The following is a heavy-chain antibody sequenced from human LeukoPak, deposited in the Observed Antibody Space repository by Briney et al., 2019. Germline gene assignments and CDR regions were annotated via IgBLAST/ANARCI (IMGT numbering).Heavy chain of an antibody. J-gene: IGHJ4*02. CDR1: GFTFKSSW. D-gene: IGHD3-16*01. CDR3: ARDWGGSGPTSHDY. V-gene: IGHV3-74*01. CDR2: ISSDGTNT. Sequence: GGSLRLSCAASGFTFKSSWMHWVRQPPGRGPVWVSRISSDGTNTRYGDSVRGRFTVSRDNAKNTLYLQMNSLRVEDSAVYYCARDWGGSGPTSHDYWGQGTLVTASS.